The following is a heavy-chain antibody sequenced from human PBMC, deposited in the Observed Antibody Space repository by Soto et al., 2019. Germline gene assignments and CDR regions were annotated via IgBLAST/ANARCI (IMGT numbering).Heavy chain of an antibody. CDR2: ISTSGGST. V-gene: IGHV3-23*01. J-gene: IGHJ4*02. D-gene: IGHD5-12*01. Sequence: EVQLLESGGGLVQFGGSLRLSCTASGFTFSSDAMTWVRQAPGKGLEWVSGISTSGGSTYYADSVKGRFTISRDNSKNTLYLQMNSLRAEDTAVYYCAKGYSGHDYWGQGTLVTVSS. CDR1: GFTFSSDA. CDR3: AKGYSGHDY.